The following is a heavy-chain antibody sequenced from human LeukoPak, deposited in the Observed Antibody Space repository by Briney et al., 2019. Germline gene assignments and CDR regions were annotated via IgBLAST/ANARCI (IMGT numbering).Heavy chain of an antibody. J-gene: IGHJ4*02. CDR3: AKDRYSSGWYPDS. CDR2: ISGSGGST. V-gene: IGHV3-23*01. Sequence: GGSLRLSCAASGFTYSTYAMSWVRQAPGMGLEWVSGISGSGGSTYYADSVKGRFTISRDNSKNTLYLKMNSLRAEDTAVYHCAKDRYSSGWYPDSWGQGTLVTV. CDR1: GFTYSTYA. D-gene: IGHD6-19*01.